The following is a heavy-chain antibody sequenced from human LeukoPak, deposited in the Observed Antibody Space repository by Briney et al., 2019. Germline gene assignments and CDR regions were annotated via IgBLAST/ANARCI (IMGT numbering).Heavy chain of an antibody. D-gene: IGHD2-15*01. CDR3: ARHGYCSGGSCYSPAWY. Sequence: GSLRLSCAASGFTVSSNYMSWVRQAPGKGLEWIGEINHSGSTNYNPSLKSRVTISVDTSKNQFSLKLSSVTAADTAVYYCARHGYCSGGSCYSPAWYWGQGTLVTVSS. CDR2: INHSGST. J-gene: IGHJ4*02. CDR1: GFTVSSNY. V-gene: IGHV4-34*01.